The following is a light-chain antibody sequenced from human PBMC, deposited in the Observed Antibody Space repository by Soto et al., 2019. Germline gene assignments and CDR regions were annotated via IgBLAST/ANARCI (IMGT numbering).Light chain of an antibody. CDR1: SSDVGGYNY. Sequence: QSALTQPASVSGSPGQSITICCTGTSSDVGGYNYVSWYQQHPGKAPKLMIYDVSNRPSGVSNRFYGSKSGNTASLTISGLQAEDEADYYCSSYTSSSTLLYVFGTGTKLTVL. J-gene: IGLJ1*01. CDR2: DVS. CDR3: SSYTSSSTLLYV. V-gene: IGLV2-14*01.